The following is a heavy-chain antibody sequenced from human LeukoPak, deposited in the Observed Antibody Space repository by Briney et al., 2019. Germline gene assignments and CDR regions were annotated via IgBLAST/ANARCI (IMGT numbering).Heavy chain of an antibody. V-gene: IGHV4-61*02. CDR2: IYTSGST. Sequence: SQTLSLTCTVSGGSISSGSYYWSWIRQPAGKGLEWIGRIYTSGSTNYNPSLKSRVTISVDTSKNQFSLKLSSVTAADTAVYYCARADPLFDYWGQGTLVTVSS. J-gene: IGHJ4*02. CDR1: GGSISSGSYY. CDR3: ARADPLFDY.